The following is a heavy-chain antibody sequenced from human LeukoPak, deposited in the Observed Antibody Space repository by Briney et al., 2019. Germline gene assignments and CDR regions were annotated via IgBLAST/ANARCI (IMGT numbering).Heavy chain of an antibody. J-gene: IGHJ5*02. CDR3: ARLYYEGWFDL. Sequence: ASVKVSCKASGYTFTSYGMSWVRQAPGQGLEWMGWISAYSGSTNYAQKLQGRVTMTTDTSTSTAYMELRRLRSDDTAVYYCARLYYEGWFDLWGQGTLVTVSS. V-gene: IGHV1-18*01. CDR1: GYTFTSYG. CDR2: ISAYSGST. D-gene: IGHD3-22*01.